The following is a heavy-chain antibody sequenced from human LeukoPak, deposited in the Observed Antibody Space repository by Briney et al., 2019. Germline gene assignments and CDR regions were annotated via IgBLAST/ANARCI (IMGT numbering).Heavy chain of an antibody. D-gene: IGHD2-2*01. Sequence: GASVKVSCKASGYTFTSYGISWVRQAPGQGLEWMGWISAYNGNTTYAQKLQGRVTITRDTSASTAYMELSSLRSEDTAVYYCARVEVPAALYLGYYYGMDVWGQGTTVTVPS. V-gene: IGHV1-18*01. CDR1: GYTFTSYG. J-gene: IGHJ6*02. CDR3: ARVEVPAALYLGYYYGMDV. CDR2: ISAYNGNT.